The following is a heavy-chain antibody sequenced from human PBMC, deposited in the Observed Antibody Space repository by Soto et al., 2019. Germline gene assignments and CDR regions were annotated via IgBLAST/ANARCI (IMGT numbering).Heavy chain of an antibody. CDR3: ARGPRVSSTGTGAH. CDR1: GFTFSAYW. CDR2: ISDDGSTA. Sequence: GGSMRLSCAVSGFTFSAYWMHWVRQVPGKGLTWVSRISDDGSTATYADSVKGRFIISRDNAKNTLYLEMNTLRADDSGLYYCARGPRVSSTGTGAHWGRGTLVTVSS. D-gene: IGHD1-1*01. V-gene: IGHV3-74*01. J-gene: IGHJ4*02.